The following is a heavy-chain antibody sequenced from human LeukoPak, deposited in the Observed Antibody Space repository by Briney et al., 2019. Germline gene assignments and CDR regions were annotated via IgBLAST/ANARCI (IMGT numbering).Heavy chain of an antibody. J-gene: IGHJ3*02. V-gene: IGHV4-34*01. CDR3: ARDRSGSYYENAFDI. CDR2: INHSGST. CDR1: GGSFSGYY. Sequence: PSETLSLTCAVYGGSFSGYYWSWIRQPPGKGLEWIGEINHSGSTNYNPSLKSRVTISVDTSKNQFSLKLSSVTAADTAVYYCARDRSGSYYENAFDIWGQGTVVTVSS. D-gene: IGHD1-26*01.